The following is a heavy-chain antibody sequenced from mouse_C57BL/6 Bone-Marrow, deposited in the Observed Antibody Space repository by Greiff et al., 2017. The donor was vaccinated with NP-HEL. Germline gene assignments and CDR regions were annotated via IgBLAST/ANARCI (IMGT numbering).Heavy chain of an antibody. D-gene: IGHD3-1*01. Sequence: EVQLVESGAELVRPGSSVKMSCKTSGYTFTSYGINWVKQRPGQGLEWIGYIYPGNGYTEYNEKFKGKATLTSDTSSSTAYMQLSSLTSEDSAIYVCARGIGLFFAYWGQGTLVTVSA. CDR3: ARGIGLFFAY. J-gene: IGHJ3*01. CDR2: IYPGNGYT. V-gene: IGHV1-58*01. CDR1: GYTFTSYG.